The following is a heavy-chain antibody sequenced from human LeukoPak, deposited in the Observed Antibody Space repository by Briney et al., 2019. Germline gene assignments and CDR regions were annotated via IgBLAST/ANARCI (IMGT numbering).Heavy chain of an antibody. CDR3: AKSYGSSWFSPPGPYYYGMDV. CDR1: GFTFSSYS. CDR2: ISYDGSNK. D-gene: IGHD6-13*01. J-gene: IGHJ6*02. Sequence: GGSLRLSCAASGFTFSSYSTNWVRQAPGKGLEWVAVISYDGSNKYYADSVKGRFTISRDNSKNTLYLQMNSLRAEDTAVYYCAKSYGSSWFSPPGPYYYGMDVWGQGTTVTVSS. V-gene: IGHV3-30*18.